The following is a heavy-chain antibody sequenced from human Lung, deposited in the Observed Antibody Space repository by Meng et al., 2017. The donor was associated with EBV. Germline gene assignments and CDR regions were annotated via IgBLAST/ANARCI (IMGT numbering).Heavy chain of an antibody. J-gene: IGHJ4*02. CDR1: SGSFSGYF. Sequence: QVQLQQWGPGLLKASGALSLTCAVYSGSFSGYFWSWIRQPPGKGLEWIGEISHSGSTNYNPSLKSRVTISVDKSKNQFSLKLTSVTVADTAVYYCARGQWLDNSWGQGTLVTVSS. V-gene: IGHV4-34*01. CDR2: ISHSGST. D-gene: IGHD6-19*01. CDR3: ARGQWLDNS.